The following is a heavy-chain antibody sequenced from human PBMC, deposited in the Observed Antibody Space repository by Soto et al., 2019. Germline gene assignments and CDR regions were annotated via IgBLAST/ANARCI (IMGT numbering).Heavy chain of an antibody. CDR1: GGSISSYY. D-gene: IGHD6-19*01. Sequence: PSETLSLTCTVSGGSISSYYWSWIRQPPGKGLEWIGYIYYSGSTNYNPSLKSRVTISVDTSKNQFSLKLSSVTAADTAVYYCARGLGAGLTSYWGQGTLVTVSS. V-gene: IGHV4-59*01. CDR2: IYYSGST. J-gene: IGHJ4*02. CDR3: ARGLGAGLTSY.